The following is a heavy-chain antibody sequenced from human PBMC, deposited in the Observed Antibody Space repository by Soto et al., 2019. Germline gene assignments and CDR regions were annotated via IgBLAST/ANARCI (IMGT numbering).Heavy chain of an antibody. Sequence: VSLRLSCAASGFTFSSYSMNWVRQAPGKGLEWVSYISSSSSTIYYADSVKGRFTISRDNAKNSLYLQMNSLRDEDTAVYYCARAKWDYYDSSGYYYYYYYGMDVWGQGTTVTVSS. CDR3: ARAKWDYYDSSGYYYYYYYGMDV. V-gene: IGHV3-48*02. CDR1: GFTFSSYS. CDR2: ISSSSSTI. J-gene: IGHJ6*02. D-gene: IGHD3-22*01.